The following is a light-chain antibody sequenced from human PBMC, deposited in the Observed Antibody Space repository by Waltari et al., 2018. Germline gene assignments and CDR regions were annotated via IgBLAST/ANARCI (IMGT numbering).Light chain of an antibody. J-gene: IGLJ2*01. Sequence: QSALTQPASVSGSPGQSITISCTGTSTDVGGFNHVSWYQQHPGRVPKLLIYDVTERPSGVSNRFSASKSGNTASLTISGLQAEDEAEYYCCSHAGSITFVLFGGGTKLTVL. CDR2: DVT. V-gene: IGLV2-23*02. CDR3: CSHAGSITFVL. CDR1: STDVGGFNH.